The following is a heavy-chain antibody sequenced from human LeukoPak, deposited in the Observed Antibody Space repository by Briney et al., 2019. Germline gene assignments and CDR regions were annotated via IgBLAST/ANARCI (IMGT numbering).Heavy chain of an antibody. V-gene: IGHV3-30-3*01. CDR1: GFTFSSYA. D-gene: IGHD4-17*01. CDR2: ISYDGSNK. Sequence: PGGSLRLSCAASGFTFSSYAMHWVRQAPGKGLEWVAVISYDGSNKYYADSVKGRFTISRDNSKNTLYLQMNSLRAEDTAVYYCARLSYGDYVTPNFDYWGQGTLVTVSS. CDR3: ARLSYGDYVTPNFDY. J-gene: IGHJ4*02.